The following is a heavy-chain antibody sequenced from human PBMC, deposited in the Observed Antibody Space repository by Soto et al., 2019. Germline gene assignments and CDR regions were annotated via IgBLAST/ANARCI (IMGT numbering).Heavy chain of an antibody. CDR2: VYFDGST. Sequence: QLQVQESGPGLVKPSETLSLDCTVSGGSVSSSRYFWGWIRQPPGKGLEWIGSVYFDGSTYHSASLKSRVPISLDTAKNRFSLKLISVTAADTAVYYCAGHPIAAAPGNRHVDVWGIGTTVTVSS. J-gene: IGHJ6*04. CDR3: AGHPIAAAPGNRHVDV. D-gene: IGHD6-13*01. V-gene: IGHV4-39*02. CDR1: GGSVSSSRYF.